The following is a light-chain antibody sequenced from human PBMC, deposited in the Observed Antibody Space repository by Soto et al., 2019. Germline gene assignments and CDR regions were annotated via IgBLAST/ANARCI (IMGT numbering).Light chain of an antibody. CDR3: SSYTSTTAYI. CDR2: EVS. V-gene: IGLV2-14*01. CDR1: STDVGGYSY. J-gene: IGLJ1*01. Sequence: QSVLTQPPSASGSPGQSVTISCTGTSTDVGGYSYVSWYQQHPGKAPKLMIYEVSKRPSGVFNRFSGSKSCNTASLTFSGFQAEDEADYYCSSYTSTTAYIFGTGTKVTVL.